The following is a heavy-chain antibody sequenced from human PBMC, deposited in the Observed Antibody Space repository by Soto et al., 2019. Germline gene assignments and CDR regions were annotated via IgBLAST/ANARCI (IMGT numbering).Heavy chain of an antibody. V-gene: IGHV1-18*04. CDR2: ISAYNGNT. D-gene: IGHD6-13*01. CDR3: ARDRLSRTAAGPTDY. J-gene: IGHJ4*02. Sequence: ASVKVSCKASGYTFTSYGISWVRQAPGQGLEWMGWISAYNGNTNYAQKLQGRVTITTDTSTSTAYMELRSLRSDDPAVYYCARDRLSRTAAGPTDYWGQGTLVTVSS. CDR1: GYTFTSYG.